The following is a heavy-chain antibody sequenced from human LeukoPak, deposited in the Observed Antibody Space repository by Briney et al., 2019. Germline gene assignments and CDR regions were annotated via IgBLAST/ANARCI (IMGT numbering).Heavy chain of an antibody. CDR1: GYIFTGYY. J-gene: IGHJ5*02. CDR3: ARDLGYFGSGSQGEP. V-gene: IGHV1-2*02. D-gene: IGHD3-10*01. Sequence: ASVKVSCKAYGYIFTGYYMHWVRQAPGQGLEWMGWINPNSGGTNSAQKFQGRVTMTRDTSISTAYMELSRLRSGDTAVYYCARDLGYFGSGSQGEPWGQGTLVTVSS. CDR2: INPNSGGT.